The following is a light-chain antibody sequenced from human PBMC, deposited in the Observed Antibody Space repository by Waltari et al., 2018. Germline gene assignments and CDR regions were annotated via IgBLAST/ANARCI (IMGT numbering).Light chain of an antibody. V-gene: IGKV1-9*01. CDR1: QGFSSNY. CDR2: AAS. CDR3: QQLNSYPVT. J-gene: IGKJ3*01. Sequence: DIQLTQSPSFLSASVGDRVTITCRASQGFSSNYLVWYQQKPGKAPKLLIYAASTLQSGVPSRFSGSGSGTDFTLTISSLQPEDFATYYCQQLNSYPVTFGPGTKVDFK.